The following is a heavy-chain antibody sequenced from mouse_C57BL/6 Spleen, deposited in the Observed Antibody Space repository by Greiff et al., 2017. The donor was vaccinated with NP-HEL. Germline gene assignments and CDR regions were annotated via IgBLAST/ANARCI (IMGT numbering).Heavy chain of an antibody. J-gene: IGHJ4*01. V-gene: IGHV1-82*01. CDR2: IYPGDGDT. CDR3: ARAGSTFYYAMDY. Sequence: VNVVESGPELVKPGASVKISCKASGYAFSSSWMNWVKQRPGKGLEWIGRIYPGDGDTNYNGKFKGKATLTADKSSSTAYMQLSSLTSEDSAVYFCARAGSTFYYAMDYWGQGTSVTVSS. D-gene: IGHD1-1*01. CDR1: GYAFSSSW.